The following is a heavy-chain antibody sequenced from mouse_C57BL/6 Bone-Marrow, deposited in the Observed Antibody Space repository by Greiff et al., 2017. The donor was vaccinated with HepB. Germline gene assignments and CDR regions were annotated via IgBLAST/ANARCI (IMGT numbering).Heavy chain of an antibody. D-gene: IGHD3-2*02. J-gene: IGHJ2*01. CDR1: GYTFTDYN. V-gene: IGHV1-22*01. Sequence: EVQLQQSGPELVKPGASVKMSCKASGYTFTDYNMHWVKQSHGKSLEWIGYINPNNGGTSYNQKFKGKATLTVNKSSSTAYMGLGSLTSEDSAVYYCARSGQRMLRYWGRGTTLTVSS. CDR2: INPNNGGT. CDR3: ARSGQRMLRY.